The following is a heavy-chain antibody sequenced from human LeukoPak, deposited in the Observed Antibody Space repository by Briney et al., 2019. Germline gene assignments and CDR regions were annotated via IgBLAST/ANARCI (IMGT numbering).Heavy chain of an antibody. CDR2: ISYDGSNK. CDR3: TSFAPYEAFDI. V-gene: IGHV3-30-3*01. J-gene: IGHJ3*02. CDR1: GFTFSNYA. Sequence: PGRSLRLSCAASGFTFSNYAMHWVRQAPGKGLEWVAVISYDGSNKYYADSVKGRFTISRDNSRNTLYLQMNSLRAEDTAIYYCTSFAPYEAFDIWGQGTMVTVSS.